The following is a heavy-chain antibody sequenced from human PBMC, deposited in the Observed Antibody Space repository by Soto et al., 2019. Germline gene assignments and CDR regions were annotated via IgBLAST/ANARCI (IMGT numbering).Heavy chain of an antibody. Sequence: SVEVSCKASGYTFISYGISWGRKGPGQGLEWMGWISAYNGNTNYAQKLQGRVTMTTDTSTSTAYMELRSLRSEDTAVYYCATISVPAYSFDIWGQGTMVTVSS. V-gene: IGHV1-18*01. CDR2: ISAYNGNT. CDR1: GYTFISYG. J-gene: IGHJ3*02. D-gene: IGHD2-21*01. CDR3: ATISVPAYSFDI.